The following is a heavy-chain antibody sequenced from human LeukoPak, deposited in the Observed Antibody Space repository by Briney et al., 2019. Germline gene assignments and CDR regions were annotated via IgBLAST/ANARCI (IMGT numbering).Heavy chain of an antibody. CDR1: GDSISSGGYY. V-gene: IGHV4-61*02. D-gene: IGHD6-6*01. CDR2: IYTSGIT. J-gene: IGHJ4*02. Sequence: PSETLSLTCTVSGDSISSGGYYCSWVRQPPGKRLEWIGRIYTSGITNYNPSLKSRVTISLDTSKDQFSLKINSVTAADTAVYYCARGEYSSSHLDYWGQGILVTVSS. CDR3: ARGEYSSSHLDY.